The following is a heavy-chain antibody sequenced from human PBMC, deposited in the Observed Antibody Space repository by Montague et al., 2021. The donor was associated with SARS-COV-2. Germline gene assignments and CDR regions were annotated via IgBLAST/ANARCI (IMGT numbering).Heavy chain of an antibody. Sequence: SLRLSRAASGFTFSNSPMSWVRQAPGKGLDWVSVIHSAGRGTYYADSXXGRFTISRDNLKNTVYLQMNSLRDVDTALYYCAKVGDILTGYSLINLDAWGQGTLVVVSS. J-gene: IGHJ5*02. CDR1: GFTFSNSP. V-gene: IGHV3-23*03. D-gene: IGHD3-9*01. CDR3: AKVGDILTGYSLINLDA. CDR2: IHSAGRGT.